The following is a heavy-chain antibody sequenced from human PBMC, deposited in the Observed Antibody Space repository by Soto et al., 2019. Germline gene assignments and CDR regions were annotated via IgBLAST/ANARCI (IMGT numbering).Heavy chain of an antibody. J-gene: IGHJ4*02. CDR3: ASMGKVGATGLVDY. CDR1: GFTFSDYY. D-gene: IGHD1-26*01. CDR2: ISSSSSYT. Sequence: QVHLVEAGGGLVKPGGSLRLSCAASGFTFSDYYMSWIRQAPGKGLEWLSYISSSSSYTNYADSVKCRFTISRDNAKNSLYMQMNSLRAEDTAVYYCASMGKVGATGLVDYWGQGTLVTVSS. V-gene: IGHV3-11*06.